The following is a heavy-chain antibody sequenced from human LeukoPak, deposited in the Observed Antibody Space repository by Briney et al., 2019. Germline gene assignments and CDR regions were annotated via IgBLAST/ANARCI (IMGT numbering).Heavy chain of an antibody. CDR2: IKQDGSEK. V-gene: IGHV3-7*01. D-gene: IGHD7-27*01. CDR1: GFTFSSHW. CDR3: ARDKMTGDSYFDF. J-gene: IGHJ4*02. Sequence: PGGSLRLSCAASGFTFSSHWMSWVRQAPGKGLEWVAHIKQDGSEKNYVGSVKGRFTISRDNAKNSLLLQMDGLRAEDSAVYYCARDKMTGDSYFDFWGQGALVTVSS.